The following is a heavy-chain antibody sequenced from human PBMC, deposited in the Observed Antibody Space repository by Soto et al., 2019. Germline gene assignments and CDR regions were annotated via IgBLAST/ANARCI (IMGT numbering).Heavy chain of an antibody. CDR1: GGSIIRYY. CDR2: IYYSGST. Sequence: SETLSLTCTVSGGSIIRYYWSWIRQPPGKGLEWIGYIYYSGSTNYNPSLKSRVTISVDTSKNQFSLKLSSVTAADTAVYYCARSDGRYWGQGTLVTVS. J-gene: IGHJ4*02. CDR3: ARSDGRY. V-gene: IGHV4-59*01.